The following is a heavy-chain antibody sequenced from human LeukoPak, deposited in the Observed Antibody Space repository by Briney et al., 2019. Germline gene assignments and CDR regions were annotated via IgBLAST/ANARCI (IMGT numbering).Heavy chain of an antibody. J-gene: IGHJ2*01. CDR2: INPNSGGT. V-gene: IGHV1-2*02. CDR3: ARDKQQQLVLGWYFDL. Sequence: ASVKVSCKASGYTFTSYYMHWVRQAPGQGLEWMGWINPNSGGTNYAQKFQGRVTMTRDTSISTAYMELSRLRSDDTAVYYCARDKQQQLVLGWYFDLWGRGTLVTVSS. D-gene: IGHD6-13*01. CDR1: GYTFTSYY.